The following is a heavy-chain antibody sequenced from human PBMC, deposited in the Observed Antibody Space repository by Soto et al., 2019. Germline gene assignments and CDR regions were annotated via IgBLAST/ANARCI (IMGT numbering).Heavy chain of an antibody. D-gene: IGHD4-17*01. CDR3: ARAEGGDAHYYYYYGMDV. CDR2: IIPIFGTA. V-gene: IGHV1-69*13. J-gene: IGHJ6*02. CDR1: GGTFSSYA. Sequence: SVKVSCKASGGTFSSYAISWVRQAPGQGLEWMGGIIPIFGTANYAQKFQGRVTITADESTGTAYMELSSLRSEDTAVYYCARAEGGDAHYYYYYGMDVWGQGPTVTVSS.